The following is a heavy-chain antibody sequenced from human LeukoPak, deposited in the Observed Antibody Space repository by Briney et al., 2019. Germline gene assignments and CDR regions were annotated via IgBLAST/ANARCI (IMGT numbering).Heavy chain of an antibody. Sequence: VASVKVSCKASGYTCTSYYMHWVRQAPRQGLEWMGIINTSGGSTSYAQKFQGRVTMTRDMSTSTVYMELSSLRSEDTAVYYCARDDLELSSFDYWGQGTLVTVSS. CDR2: INTSGGST. V-gene: IGHV1-46*01. CDR1: GYTCTSYY. CDR3: ARDDLELSSFDY. D-gene: IGHD1-7*01. J-gene: IGHJ4*02.